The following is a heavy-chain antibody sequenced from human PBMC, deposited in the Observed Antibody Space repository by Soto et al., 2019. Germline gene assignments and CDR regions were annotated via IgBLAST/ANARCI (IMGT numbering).Heavy chain of an antibody. CDR3: ARDKRGYSYGTFDY. J-gene: IGHJ4*02. CDR2: ISSSSSTI. D-gene: IGHD5-18*01. CDR1: GFTFSSYS. V-gene: IGHV3-48*02. Sequence: PGGSLRLSCAASGFTFSSYSMNWVRQAPGKGLEWVSYISSSSSTIYYADSVKGRFTISRDNAKNSLYLQMNSLRDEDTAVYYCARDKRGYSYGTFDYWGQGTLVTVSS.